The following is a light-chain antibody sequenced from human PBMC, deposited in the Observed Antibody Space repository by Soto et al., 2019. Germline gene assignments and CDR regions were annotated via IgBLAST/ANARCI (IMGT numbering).Light chain of an antibody. CDR2: KVS. Sequence: EVVMNPSTLSLPVTLGQPASISCRSSQSLVNSDGNTYLNWFHQRPGQSPRRLIYKVSNRDSGVPDRFSGSGSGTDFTLRISRVEAEDVGVYYCMQGSHWPRTFGQGTRVEIK. CDR3: MQGSHWPRT. J-gene: IGKJ1*01. V-gene: IGKV2-30*01. CDR1: QSLVNSDGNTY.